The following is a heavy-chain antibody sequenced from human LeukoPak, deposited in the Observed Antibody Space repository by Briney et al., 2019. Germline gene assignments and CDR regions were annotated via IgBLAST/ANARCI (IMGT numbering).Heavy chain of an antibody. CDR2: ISGSGGST. D-gene: IGHD6-13*01. CDR1: GFTFSSYA. J-gene: IGHJ4*02. CDR3: ATARGIISSSWFDY. Sequence: PGGSLRLSCAASGFTFSSYAMSWVRQAPGKGLEWVSAISGSGGSTYYADSVKGRFTISRDNSKNTLYLQMNSLRAEDTAVYYCATARGIISSSWFDYWDQGTLVTVSS. V-gene: IGHV3-23*01.